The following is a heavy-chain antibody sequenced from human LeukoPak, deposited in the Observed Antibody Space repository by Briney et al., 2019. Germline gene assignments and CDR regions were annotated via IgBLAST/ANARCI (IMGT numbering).Heavy chain of an antibody. J-gene: IGHJ3*02. CDR3: ARDFVTTVTRDAFDI. CDR1: GGSINSYY. V-gene: IGHV4-4*07. D-gene: IGHD4-17*01. CDR2: IYSSGST. Sequence: SETLSLTCTVSGGSINSYYWSWIRQPAGRGLEWIGRIYSSGSTIYNPSLKSRVTMSVDTSKNHFSLKLSSVTAADTAVYYCARDFVTTVTRDAFDIWGQGTMVTVSS.